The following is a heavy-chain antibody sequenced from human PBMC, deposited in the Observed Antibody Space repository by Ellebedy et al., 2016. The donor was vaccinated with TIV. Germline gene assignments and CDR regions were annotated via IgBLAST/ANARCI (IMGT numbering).Heavy chain of an antibody. D-gene: IGHD1-26*01. CDR2: IYPGDSDT. Sequence: GESLKISCMGSGYNFNSYWIGWVHQMAGGGLEWMGSIYPGDSDTRHSPSLRGQVTMSAHKSVSTAHLQWSSLRASDSAMYYCARQRGMSMDDFDVWGQGTMVTVSS. CDR1: GYNFNSYW. J-gene: IGHJ3*01. CDR3: ARQRGMSMDDFDV. V-gene: IGHV5-51*07.